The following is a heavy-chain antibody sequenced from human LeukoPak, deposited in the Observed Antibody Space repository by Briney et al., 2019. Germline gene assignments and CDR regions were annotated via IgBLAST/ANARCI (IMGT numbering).Heavy chain of an antibody. D-gene: IGHD6-19*01. CDR3: ARVSESSGWYSFWDY. CDR1: SGSVSSGSYY. CDR2: ISYRGST. J-gene: IGHJ4*02. V-gene: IGHV4-61*01. Sequence: PSETLSLTCTVSSGSVSSGSYYWSWIRQPPGKGLEWIGYISYRGSTNYNPSLKSRVTISVDTSTNQFSLKLSSVTAADTAVYYCARVSESSGWYSFWDYWGQGTLVTVSS.